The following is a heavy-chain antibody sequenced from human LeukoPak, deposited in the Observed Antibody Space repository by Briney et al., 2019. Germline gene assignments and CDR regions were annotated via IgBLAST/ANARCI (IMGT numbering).Heavy chain of an antibody. D-gene: IGHD3-22*01. CDR3: ARDTNYYDSSGYYYDAFDI. CDR2: IWYDGSSK. CDR1: GFTFSSYG. J-gene: IGHJ3*02. V-gene: IGHV3-33*01. Sequence: GGSLRLSCAASGFTFSSYGMHWVRQAPGKGLEWVAVIWYDGSSKYYADSVKGRFTISRDNSKNTLYLQMNSLRAEDTAVYYCARDTNYYDSSGYYYDAFDIWGQGTMVTVSS.